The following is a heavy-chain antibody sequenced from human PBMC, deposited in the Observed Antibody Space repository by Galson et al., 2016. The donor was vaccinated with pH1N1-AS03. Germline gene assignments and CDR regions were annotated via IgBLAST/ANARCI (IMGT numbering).Heavy chain of an antibody. V-gene: IGHV3-23*01. CDR1: GFTFSSYV. D-gene: IGHD2/OR15-2a*01. CDR3: TIDHSTYFDY. J-gene: IGHJ4*02. Sequence: SLRLSCAASGFTFSSYVMSWVRQAPGKGLQWVSTIGVSGAGTYYADSVRGRFTVSRDNSKNTLDLQMSSLRAEDTAVYYCTIDHSTYFDYWGQGTLVTVSS. CDR2: IGVSGAGT.